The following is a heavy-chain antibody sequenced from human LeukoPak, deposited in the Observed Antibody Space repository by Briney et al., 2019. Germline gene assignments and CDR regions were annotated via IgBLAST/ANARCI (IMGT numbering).Heavy chain of an antibody. CDR2: IIPNSGGT. CDR1: GGTFSSYA. D-gene: IGHD6-19*01. CDR3: ARPYSSGWSGYFQH. V-gene: IGHV1-2*04. Sequence: GASVKVSCKASGGTFSSYAISWVRQAPGQGLEWMGWIIPNSGGTNYAQKFQGWVTMTRDTSISTAYMELSRLRSDDTAVYYCARPYSSGWSGYFQHWGQGTLVTVSS. J-gene: IGHJ1*01.